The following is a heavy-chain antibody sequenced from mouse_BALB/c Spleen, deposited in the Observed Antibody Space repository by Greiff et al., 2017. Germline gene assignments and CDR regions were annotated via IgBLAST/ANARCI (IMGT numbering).Heavy chain of an antibody. CDR1: GFTFSSYG. J-gene: IGHJ4*01. CDR3: ARGDYRPYAMDY. V-gene: IGHV5-6*01. D-gene: IGHD2-14*01. CDR2: ISSGGSYT. Sequence: EVQGVESGGDLVKPGGSLKLSCAASGFTFSSYGMSWVRQTPDKRLEWVATISSGGSYTYYPDSVKGRFTISRDNAKNTLYLQMSSLKSEDTAMYYCARGDYRPYAMDYWGQGTSVTGSS.